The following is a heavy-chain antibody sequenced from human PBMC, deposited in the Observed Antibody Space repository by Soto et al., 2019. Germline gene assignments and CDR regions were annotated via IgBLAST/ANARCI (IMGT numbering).Heavy chain of an antibody. CDR3: AGVTTLGGY. V-gene: IGHV3-7*01. Sequence: EVQLVESGGDLVQPGGSLRLSCAASGFTFSNYWMSWVRQAPGKGLEWVANIKQDGSEKHYVDSVKGRFTISRDNAKNSLYRQMNSLRAEDTAVYYCAGVTTLGGYWGQGTLVTVSS. CDR2: IKQDGSEK. J-gene: IGHJ4*02. CDR1: GFTFSNYW. D-gene: IGHD3-16*01.